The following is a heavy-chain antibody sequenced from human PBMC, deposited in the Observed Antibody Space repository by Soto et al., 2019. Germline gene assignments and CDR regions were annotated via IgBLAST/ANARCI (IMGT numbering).Heavy chain of an antibody. V-gene: IGHV3-23*01. CDR3: AKEDHSYSAGWYVRFFNH. Sequence: EVQLLESGGGFVSPGGSLRLSCAASGFPFSSYAMSWVRQAPGKGLEWVSTISGSTGVTYYADSVKGRFTIFRDTSKNTVDLQMDSLRAEDTAIYFCAKEDHSYSAGWYVRFFNHWGQGTLVTVSS. CDR1: GFPFSSYA. J-gene: IGHJ1*01. CDR2: ISGSTGVT. D-gene: IGHD3-16*01.